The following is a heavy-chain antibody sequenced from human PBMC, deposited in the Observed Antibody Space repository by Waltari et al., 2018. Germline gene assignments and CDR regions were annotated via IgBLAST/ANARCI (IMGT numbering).Heavy chain of an antibody. V-gene: IGHV3-7*01. D-gene: IGHD2-15*01. CDR2: IKKDGGEK. CDR1: GFTFNRSW. CDR3: AREWGVMVGTAGFYFDY. Sequence: EVQLVESGGGLVQPGGSLRLSCAASGFTFNRSWLTWVRQGPGKGLEWVAKIKKDGGEKYYVDSVKGRFIVSRDNTNNSLYLQMNSLRAEDTAVYYCAREWGVMVGTAGFYFDYWGQGTLVTVSS. J-gene: IGHJ4*02.